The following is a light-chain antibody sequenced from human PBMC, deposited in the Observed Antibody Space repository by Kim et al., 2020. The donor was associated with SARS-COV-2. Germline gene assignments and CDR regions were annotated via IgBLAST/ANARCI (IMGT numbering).Light chain of an antibody. Sequence: SVTISCTGTNANIGATFEVNWYQQVPGTAPKLLIYGNNNRPSGIPDRFSGSTSGTSASLAITGLQADDEAEYFCQSYDSGLSGSVFGGGTQLTVL. CDR1: NANIGATFE. V-gene: IGLV1-40*01. J-gene: IGLJ2*01. CDR2: GNN. CDR3: QSYDSGLSGSV.